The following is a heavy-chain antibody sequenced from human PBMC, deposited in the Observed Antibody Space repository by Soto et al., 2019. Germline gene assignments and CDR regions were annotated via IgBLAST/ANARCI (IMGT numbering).Heavy chain of an antibody. CDR2: IIPIFGTA. CDR3: ARDAGSGSYEGVLDY. CDR1: GGTFSSYA. Sequence: QVQLVQSGAEVKKPGSSVKVSCNASGGTFSSYAISWVRQAPGQGLEWMGGIIPIFGTANYAQKFQGRVRIXXDXSXNTAYRELSRLRAEDTAVYYGARDAGSGSYEGVLDYWGQGTLVTVSS. D-gene: IGHD3-10*01. V-gene: IGHV1-69*12. J-gene: IGHJ4*02.